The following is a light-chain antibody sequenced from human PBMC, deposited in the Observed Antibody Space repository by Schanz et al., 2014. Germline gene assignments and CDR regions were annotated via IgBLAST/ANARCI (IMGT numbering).Light chain of an antibody. Sequence: QSVLTQPPSVSAAPGQKVTISCSGSSSIIGGTFVSWYQQVPGTAPKLLIYGNSNRPSGVPDRFSGSKSATSASLAISGLRSEDEADYYCAAWDDSLSGHWVFGGGTKLTVL. J-gene: IGLJ3*02. V-gene: IGLV1-47*02. CDR3: AAWDDSLSGHWV. CDR1: SSIIGGTF. CDR2: GNS.